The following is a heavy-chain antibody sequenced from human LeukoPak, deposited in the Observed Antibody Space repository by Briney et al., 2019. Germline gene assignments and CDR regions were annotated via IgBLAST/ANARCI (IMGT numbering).Heavy chain of an antibody. D-gene: IGHD2-2*01. CDR1: GFTFSSYW. CDR2: INHNGNVN. J-gene: IGHJ4*02. CDR3: AKADCSDIGCYVKDY. V-gene: IGHV3-7*03. Sequence: GGSLRLSCAASGFTFSSYWMNWARQAPGKGLEWVASINHNGNVNYYVDSVKGRFTISRDNAKNSLYLQMNSLRAEDTAVYYCAKADCSDIGCYVKDYWGQGTLVTVSS.